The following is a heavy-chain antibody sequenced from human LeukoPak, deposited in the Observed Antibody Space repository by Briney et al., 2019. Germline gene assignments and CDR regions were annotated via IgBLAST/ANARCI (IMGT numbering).Heavy chain of an antibody. J-gene: IGHJ3*02. CDR2: ISAYNGNT. D-gene: IGHD2-8*02. V-gene: IGHV1-18*04. Sequence: GASVKVSCKASGYTFTSYYMHWVRQAPGQGLEWMGWISAYNGNTNYAQKLQGRVTMTTDTSTSAAYMELRSLRSDDTAVYYCARDKVILVAMTDAFDIWGQGTMVTVSS. CDR3: ARDKVILVAMTDAFDI. CDR1: GYTFTSYY.